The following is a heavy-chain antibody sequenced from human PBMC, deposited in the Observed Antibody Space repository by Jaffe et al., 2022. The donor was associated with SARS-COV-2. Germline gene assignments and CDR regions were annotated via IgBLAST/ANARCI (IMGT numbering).Heavy chain of an antibody. V-gene: IGHV4-4*02. CDR1: GYSISNGDW. CDR2: VYPGGIT. CDR3: ARGGSGWPYYALDV. J-gene: IGHJ6*02. D-gene: IGHD6-19*01. Sequence: QVQLQESGPGLVKPSGTLSLTCVVSGYSISNGDWWSWVRQPPGKGLEWIGEVYPGGITNYSPSLKSRVTISADKSKNHFSLQMSSVTAADTAVYYCARGGSGWPYYALDVWGQGAPLTVSS.